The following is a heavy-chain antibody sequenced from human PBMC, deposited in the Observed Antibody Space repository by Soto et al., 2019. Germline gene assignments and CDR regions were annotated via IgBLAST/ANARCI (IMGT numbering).Heavy chain of an antibody. J-gene: IGHJ6*03. V-gene: IGHV3-23*01. CDR2: ISGSGGST. D-gene: IGHD3-9*01. Sequence: GGSLRLSCAASGFTFSSYAMSWVRQAPGKGLEWVSAISGSGGSTYYADSVKGRFTISRDNSKNTLYLQMNSLRAEDTAVYYCAADWLSPVGYYYYMDVWGKGTTVTVSS. CDR3: AADWLSPVGYYYYMDV. CDR1: GFTFSSYA.